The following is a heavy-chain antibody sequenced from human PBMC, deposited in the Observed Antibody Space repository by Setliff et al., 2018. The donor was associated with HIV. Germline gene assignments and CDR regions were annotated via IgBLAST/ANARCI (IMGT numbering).Heavy chain of an antibody. CDR1: GFTFSSYE. CDR2: ISSSGSTI. Sequence: LRLSCAASGFTFSSYEMNWVRQAPGKGLEWVSYISSSGSTINYADSVKGRFTISRDNAKNSLYLQMNSLRPEDTALYYCARDDIGYCTGGSCSLFDFWGQGTPVTVS. CDR3: ARDDIGYCTGGSCSLFDF. D-gene: IGHD2-15*01. J-gene: IGHJ4*02. V-gene: IGHV3-48*03.